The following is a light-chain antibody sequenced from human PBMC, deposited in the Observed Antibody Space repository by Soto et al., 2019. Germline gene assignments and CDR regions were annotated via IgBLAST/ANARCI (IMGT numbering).Light chain of an antibody. J-gene: IGLJ2*01. CDR2: EGS. Sequence: QSALTQPASVSGSPGQSITISCTGTSSDVGSYNLVSWYQQHPGKAPKLMIYEGSKRPSGLSNRFSGSKSGNTASLTISGLQAEDEADYYCCSYAGSSYVVFGGGTKVTVL. V-gene: IGLV2-23*01. CDR1: SSDVGSYNL. CDR3: CSYAGSSYVV.